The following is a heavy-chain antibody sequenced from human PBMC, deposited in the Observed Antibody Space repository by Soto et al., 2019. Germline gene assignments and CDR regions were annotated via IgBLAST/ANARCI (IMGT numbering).Heavy chain of an antibody. CDR3: ARGLAVAAPFDH. CDR1: GFTFSSYA. Sequence: PGGSLRLSCAASGFTFSSYAMHWVRQAPGKGLEWVAVISYDGSNKYYADSVKGRFTISRDNSKNTLYLQMNSLRAEDTAVYYCARGLAVAAPFDHWGQGTLVTVSS. V-gene: IGHV3-30-3*01. D-gene: IGHD6-19*01. CDR2: ISYDGSNK. J-gene: IGHJ4*02.